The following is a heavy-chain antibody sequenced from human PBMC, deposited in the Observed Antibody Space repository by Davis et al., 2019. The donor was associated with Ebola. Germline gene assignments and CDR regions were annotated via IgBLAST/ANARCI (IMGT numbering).Heavy chain of an antibody. CDR1: GFTFDDYA. CDR3: AREDCGGDCYYDGNWFDP. V-gene: IGHV3-23*01. CDR2: ISGSGGST. J-gene: IGHJ5*02. D-gene: IGHD2-21*02. Sequence: PGGSLRLSCAASGFTFDDYAMHWVRQAPGKGLEWVSGISGSGGSTYYADSVKGRFTISRDNSKNTLYLQMNSLRAEDTAVYYCAREDCGGDCYYDGNWFDPWGQGTLVTVSS.